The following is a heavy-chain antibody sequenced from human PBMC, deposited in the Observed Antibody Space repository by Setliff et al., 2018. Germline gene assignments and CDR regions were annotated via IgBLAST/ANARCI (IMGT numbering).Heavy chain of an antibody. CDR1: GYTFTSYG. CDR3: ARLYYNFWSGYFWEHAQFDP. V-gene: IGHV1-18*01. J-gene: IGHJ5*02. Sequence: ASVKVSCKASGYTFTSYGISWVRQAPGQGLEWMGWISAYNGNTNYAQKFQGRVTMTRDTAISTAYMELSRLTSDDTAVYYCARLYYNFWSGYFWEHAQFDPWGQGTLVTSPQ. D-gene: IGHD3-3*01. CDR2: ISAYNGNT.